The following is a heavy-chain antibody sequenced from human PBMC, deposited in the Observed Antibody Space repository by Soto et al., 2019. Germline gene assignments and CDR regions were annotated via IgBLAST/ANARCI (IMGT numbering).Heavy chain of an antibody. D-gene: IGHD1-1*01. J-gene: IGHJ6*02. CDR1: GYTFTSYD. CDR2: MNPNSGNT. Sequence: QVQLVQSGTEVKKPGASVKVSCKASGYTFTSYDINWVRQATGQGLEWMGWMNPNSGNTGYAQKFQGRVTMTRNTSISTAYMELSSLKSEDTAVYYCARERTGTTSMDVWGQGATVTVSS. CDR3: ARERTGTTSMDV. V-gene: IGHV1-8*01.